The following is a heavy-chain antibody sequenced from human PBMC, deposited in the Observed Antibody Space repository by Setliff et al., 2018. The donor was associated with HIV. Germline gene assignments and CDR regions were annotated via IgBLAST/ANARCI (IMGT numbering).Heavy chain of an antibody. CDR3: ECYNSDDGYFDN. J-gene: IGHJ4*02. CDR2: IFYSGKT. CDR1: DSGTYY. V-gene: IGHV4-39*01. D-gene: IGHD2-8*01. Sequence: SETLSLTCTVSDSGTYYWGWIRQPPGKGLEWIGSIFYSGKTYYNPSLKSRVTISVDTSRNQFSLKLSSVTAADTAVYYCECYNSDDGYFDNWGQGALVTVSS.